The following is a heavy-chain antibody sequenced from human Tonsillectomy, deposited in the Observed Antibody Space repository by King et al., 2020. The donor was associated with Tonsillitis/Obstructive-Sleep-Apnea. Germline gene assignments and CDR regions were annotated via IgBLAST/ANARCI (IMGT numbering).Heavy chain of an antibody. Sequence: ITLKESGPTLVKPTQTLTLTCTFSGFSLNTSGVGVGWIRQPPGKALEWLALIYCDVDKRYSPSLRSRLTITKDTSTNQVVLTLPNMDPVDTATYYCARSLGPFDPWGQGTLVTVSS. CDR2: IYCDVDK. CDR1: GFSLNTSGVG. J-gene: IGHJ5*02. CDR3: ARSLGPFDP. V-gene: IGHV2-5*02.